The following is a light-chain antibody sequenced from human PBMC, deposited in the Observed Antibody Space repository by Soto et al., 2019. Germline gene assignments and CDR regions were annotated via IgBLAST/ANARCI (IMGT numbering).Light chain of an antibody. J-gene: IGKJ2*01. Sequence: DIVMTQSPLSLPVTPGEPASISCRSSQSLLHSNEHSYLDWYLQKPGQSPQLLIYLHSNRASGAPDRFSGSGSGTDSTLKISSVEAEDVGVYYCMQALQTPATFGEGTKLVIK. CDR2: LHS. CDR1: QSLLHSNEHSY. V-gene: IGKV2-28*01. CDR3: MQALQTPAT.